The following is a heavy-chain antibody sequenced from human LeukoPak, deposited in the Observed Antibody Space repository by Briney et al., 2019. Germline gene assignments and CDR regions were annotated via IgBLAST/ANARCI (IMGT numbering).Heavy chain of an antibody. CDR3: ARVFRSDHGGDY. J-gene: IGHJ4*02. V-gene: IGHV3-48*01. Sequence: PGGSLRLSCAASGFTFSSYAMNWVRQAPGKGLEWVSYISSSGSTIYYADSVKGRFTISRDNSKNTLYLQMNSLRSDDTAVYYCARVFRSDHGGDYWGQGTLVTVSS. CDR1: GFTFSSYA. CDR2: ISSSGSTI. D-gene: IGHD1-14*01.